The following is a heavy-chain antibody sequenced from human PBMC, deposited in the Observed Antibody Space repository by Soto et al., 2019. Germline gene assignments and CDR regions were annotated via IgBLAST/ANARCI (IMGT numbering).Heavy chain of an antibody. D-gene: IGHD2-2*01. CDR2: IYYSGST. CDR1: GGSISSGGYY. V-gene: IGHV4-31*03. J-gene: IGHJ5*02. CDR3: ARDFVDCSSTSCYADYWFDP. Sequence: SETLSLTCTVSGGSISSGGYYWSWIRQHPGKGLEWIGYIYYSGSTYYNPSLKSRVTISVDTSKNQFSLKLSSVTAADTAVYYCARDFVDCSSTSCYADYWFDPWGQGTLVTVSS.